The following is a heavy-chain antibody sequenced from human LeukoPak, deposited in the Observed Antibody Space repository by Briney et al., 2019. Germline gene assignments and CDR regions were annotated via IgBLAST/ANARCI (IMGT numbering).Heavy chain of an antibody. CDR2: ISSSGSTR. D-gene: IGHD3-10*01. Sequence: GGSLRLSCAGSGFTFSSYEMNWVRQAPGKGLEWVSYISSSGSTRYYADSVKGRFTVSRDNSKNTLYLQMNSLRAEDTAVYYCAKAGRGGAITMVRGVKGDYYYMDVWGKGTTVTISS. CDR1: GFTFSSYE. J-gene: IGHJ6*03. V-gene: IGHV3-48*03. CDR3: AKAGRGGAITMVRGVKGDYYYMDV.